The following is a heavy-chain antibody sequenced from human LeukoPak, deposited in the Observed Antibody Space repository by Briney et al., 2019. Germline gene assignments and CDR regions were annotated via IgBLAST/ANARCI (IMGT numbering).Heavy chain of an antibody. CDR3: AREILGGFNPGAY. Sequence: SETLSLTCTVSLDSTTSNFWSWVRQPPGKGLAWIGEIHRSGSPNYNPSLQSRVTISIDRSRNQIALEVSSVTAADTAVYFCAREILGGFNPGAYWGQGTLVTVSS. D-gene: IGHD1-14*01. CDR1: LDSTTSNF. V-gene: IGHV4-4*02. CDR2: IHRSGSP. J-gene: IGHJ4*02.